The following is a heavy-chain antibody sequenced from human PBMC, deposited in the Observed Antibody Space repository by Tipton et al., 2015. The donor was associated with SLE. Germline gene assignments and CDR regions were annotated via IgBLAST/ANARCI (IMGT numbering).Heavy chain of an antibody. V-gene: IGHV4-59*04. CDR2: IYYSGST. Sequence: TLSLTCIVSGGITHNYWSWIRQSPGRGLEWIGYIYYSGSTYYNPSLKSRVTISVDTSKNQFSLKLSSVTAADTAVYYCARRSPVAGRDWYFDLWGRGTLVTVSS. J-gene: IGHJ2*01. CDR3: ARRSPVAGRDWYFDL. CDR1: GGITHNY. D-gene: IGHD6-19*01.